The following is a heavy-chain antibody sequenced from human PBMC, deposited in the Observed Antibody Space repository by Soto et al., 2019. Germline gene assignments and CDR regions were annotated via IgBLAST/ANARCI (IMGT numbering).Heavy chain of an antibody. CDR2: IGHDGNNK. CDR1: GFTFSNYG. Sequence: LRLSCAASGFTFSNYGMHWVRQAPSKGLEWVAIIGHDGNNKYYADSVRGRFIISRDNSKNRLYLQMNSLRAEDTAVYYCASDLVGASDSYGLDVWGQGTPVTVSS. V-gene: IGHV3-33*01. CDR3: ASDLVGASDSYGLDV. D-gene: IGHD1-26*01. J-gene: IGHJ6*02.